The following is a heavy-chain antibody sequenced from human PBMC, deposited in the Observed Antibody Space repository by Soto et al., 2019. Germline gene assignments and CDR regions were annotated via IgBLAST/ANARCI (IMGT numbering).Heavy chain of an antibody. CDR1: GFTFSSYW. CDR2: IKQDGSEK. CDR3: ARGPAFGGVIALYFDC. V-gene: IGHV3-7*01. D-gene: IGHD3-16*02. Sequence: GGSLRLSCAASGFTFSSYWMSWVRQAPGKGLEWVANIKQDGSEKYYVDSVKGRFTISRDNAKNSLYLQMNSLRAEDTAVYYCARGPAFGGVIALYFDCWGQGTLVIVSS. J-gene: IGHJ4*02.